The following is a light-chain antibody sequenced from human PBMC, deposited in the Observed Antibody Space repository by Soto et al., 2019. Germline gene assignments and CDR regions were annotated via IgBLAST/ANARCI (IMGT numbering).Light chain of an antibody. V-gene: IGLV1-40*01. Sequence: QSVRTQPPSVSGAPGQRVTISCTGSSSNIGAGFDVHWYQQLPGTAPKLLIYGNSNRPSGVPDRFSGSKSGTSASLAITGLQAEDEADYYCQSYDNSLSGYVFGTGTKVTVL. CDR1: SSNIGAGFD. CDR2: GNS. J-gene: IGLJ1*01. CDR3: QSYDNSLSGYV.